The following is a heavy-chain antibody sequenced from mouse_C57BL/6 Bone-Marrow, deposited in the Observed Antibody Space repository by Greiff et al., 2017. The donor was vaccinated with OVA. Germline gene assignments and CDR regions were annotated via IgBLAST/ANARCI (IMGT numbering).Heavy chain of an antibody. D-gene: IGHD2-1*01. CDR2: IYPENGDT. V-gene: IGHV14-4*01. J-gene: IGHJ2*01. CDR1: GFNIKDDY. CDR3: TSYGNFDY. Sequence: VQLQQSGAELVRPGASVKLSCTASGFNIKDDYMHWVKQRPEQGLEWIGWIYPENGDTVYASKFQGKATITADTSSNTAYLQLSSLTSEDTAVYYCTSYGNFDYWGQGTTLTVSS.